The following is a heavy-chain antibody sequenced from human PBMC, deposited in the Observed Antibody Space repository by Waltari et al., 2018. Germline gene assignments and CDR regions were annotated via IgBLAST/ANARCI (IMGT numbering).Heavy chain of an antibody. V-gene: IGHV4-61*02. J-gene: IGHJ4*02. CDR2: IFPSGST. D-gene: IGHD6-13*01. Sequence: QIQLQESGPGLVKPSQTLSLTCTVSGGSISSGSYYWSRIRQPAGKGLEWICEIFPSGSTNNNPSLESRVTISPDYSKNQFSLKLNSVTAADTAVYYCAGGSSMQQLMRYWGQGILVTVSS. CDR1: GGSISSGSYY. CDR3: AGGSSMQQLMRY.